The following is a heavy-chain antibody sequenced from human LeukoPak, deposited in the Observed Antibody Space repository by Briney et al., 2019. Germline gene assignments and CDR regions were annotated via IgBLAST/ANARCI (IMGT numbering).Heavy chain of an antibody. J-gene: IGHJ3*02. CDR3: ARGLYCSGGICYSGAFDN. CDR1: GYTFTNYG. D-gene: IGHD2-15*01. Sequence: ASVKVSCKASGYTFTNYGISWVRQAPGKGLEWMGWSSAHNGNTDYAQKVQGRFTMTTDTSTNTAYMELRSLRSDDTAVYYCARGLYCSGGICYSGAFDNWGQGTMVTVSS. V-gene: IGHV1-18*01. CDR2: SSAHNGNT.